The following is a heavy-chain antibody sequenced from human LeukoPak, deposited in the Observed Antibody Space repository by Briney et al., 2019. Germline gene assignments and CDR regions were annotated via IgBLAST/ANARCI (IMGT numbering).Heavy chain of an antibody. CDR3: ARRKGPGSLGPIDY. V-gene: IGHV1-8*01. J-gene: IGHJ4*02. CDR1: GYSFTTYD. CDR2: MSPNSGRA. D-gene: IGHD3-16*01. Sequence: WASVKVSCKASGYSFTTYDINWMRQAAGQGLEWMGWMSPNSGRAGYTQKFQGRVTMTRDTSTSTAYMELSSLRSEDTAVFFCARRKGPGSLGPIDYWGTGTLVTVSS.